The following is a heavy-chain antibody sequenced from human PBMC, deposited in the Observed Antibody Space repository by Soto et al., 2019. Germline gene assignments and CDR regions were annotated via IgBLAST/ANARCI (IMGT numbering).Heavy chain of an antibody. D-gene: IGHD3-22*01. Sequence: QVQLVESGGGVVQPGRSLRLSCAASGFTFSSYGMHWVRQAPGKGLEWVAVIWYDGSNKYYADSVKGRFTISRDNAKNTLYLQMNSLEAEDTAVYYCARSPTDSSGYYYGAFDIWGQGTMVTVSS. CDR3: ARSPTDSSGYYYGAFDI. CDR1: GFTFSSYG. J-gene: IGHJ3*02. V-gene: IGHV3-33*01. CDR2: IWYDGSNK.